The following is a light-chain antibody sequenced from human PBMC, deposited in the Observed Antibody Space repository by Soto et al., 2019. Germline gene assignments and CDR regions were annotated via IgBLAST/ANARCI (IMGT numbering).Light chain of an antibody. CDR3: QQYGSSPWT. J-gene: IGKJ1*01. V-gene: IGKV3-20*01. CDR2: CAS. Sequence: IVLTQSPGTLSLSPGERATLSCRASQSVSSSYLAWYQQKPGQAHRLLIYCASSRATGIPDRFSGSGSGTDFTLTISRLEPEDVAVYYCQQYGSSPWTFGQGTKVEIK. CDR1: QSVSSSY.